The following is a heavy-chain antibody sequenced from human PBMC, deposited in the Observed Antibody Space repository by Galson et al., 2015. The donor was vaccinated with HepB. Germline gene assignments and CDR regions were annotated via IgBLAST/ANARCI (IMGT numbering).Heavy chain of an antibody. Sequence: SVKVSCKASGGTFSSYAISWVRQAPGQGLEWMGGIIPILGIANYAQKFQGRVTITADKSTSTAYMELSSLRSEDTAVYYCAREVAVAAASDWGQGTLVTVSS. V-gene: IGHV1-69*10. CDR3: AREVAVAAASD. J-gene: IGHJ4*02. CDR1: GGTFSSYA. D-gene: IGHD2-15*01. CDR2: IIPILGIA.